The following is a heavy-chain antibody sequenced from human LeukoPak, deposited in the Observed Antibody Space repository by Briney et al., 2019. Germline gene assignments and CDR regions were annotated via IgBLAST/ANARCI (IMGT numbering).Heavy chain of an antibody. V-gene: IGHV3-23*01. CDR2: ISGSGGST. D-gene: IGHD2-15*01. J-gene: IGHJ4*02. CDR3: AKDIVHREVVAATLSY. CDR1: GFSFDGYA. Sequence: GGSLRLSCAASGFSFDGYAMSWVRQAPGKGLEWVSAISGSGGSTYYADSVKGRFTISRDNSKNTLYLQMNSLRAEDTAVYYCAKDIVHREVVAATLSYWGQGTLVTVSS.